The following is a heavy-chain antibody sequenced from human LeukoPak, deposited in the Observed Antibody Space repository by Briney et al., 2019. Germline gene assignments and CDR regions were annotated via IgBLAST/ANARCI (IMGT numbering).Heavy chain of an antibody. CDR2: INPNGGST. D-gene: IGHD6-19*01. CDR3: GRGGHGTTIALAGTVDY. J-gene: IGHJ4*02. V-gene: IGHV1-46*01. CDR1: GYTFINFY. Sequence: ASVKVSCKASGYTFINFYIHWVRQAPGQGPEWMGIINPNGGSTIYNQKFQGRLTMTRDVSTRTVYMDMSSLISEDTAVYYCGRGGHGTTIALAGTVDYWGQGTLVTVSS.